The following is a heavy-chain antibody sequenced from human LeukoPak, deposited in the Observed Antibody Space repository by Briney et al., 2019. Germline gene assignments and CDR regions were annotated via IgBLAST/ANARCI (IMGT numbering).Heavy chain of an antibody. CDR1: GVSISSSNSY. Sequence: SETLSLTCTVSGVSISSSNSYWGWIRQPPGKGLEWIGSIYYSGNTYYKASLKSQVSISIETSKNQFSLRLTSVTAAETAVYYCARQTGSGLFILPGGQGTLVTVSS. CDR3: ARQTGSGLFILP. CDR2: IYYSGNT. D-gene: IGHD3/OR15-3a*01. V-gene: IGHV4-39*01. J-gene: IGHJ4*02.